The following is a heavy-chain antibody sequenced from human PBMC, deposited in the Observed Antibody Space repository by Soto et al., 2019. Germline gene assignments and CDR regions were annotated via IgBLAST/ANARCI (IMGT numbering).Heavy chain of an antibody. V-gene: IGHV3-23*01. CDR2: ISGSGGYT. J-gene: IGHJ6*02. Sequence: GGSLRLSCAASAFTFSTYAMSWVRQAPGKGLEWVSVISGSGGYTYYADSVKGRFTISRDNSKNTLYLQMHSLRAEDTAVYYCAKETASATGRYYYGMDVWGQGTTVTVS. CDR1: AFTFSTYA. CDR3: AKETASATGRYYYGMDV. D-gene: IGHD6-25*01.